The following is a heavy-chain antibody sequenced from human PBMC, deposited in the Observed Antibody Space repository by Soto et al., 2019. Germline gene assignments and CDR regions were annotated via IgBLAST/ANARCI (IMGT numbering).Heavy chain of an antibody. CDR1: GGSISFGGYS. D-gene: IGHD5-18*01. CDR2: IYHSGST. CDR3: ARGGVTDYGMDV. J-gene: IGHJ6*01. V-gene: IGHV4-30-2*01. Sequence: SEILSLPCAISGGSISFGGYSWSWIRQPPGKGLEWIGYIYHSGSTYYNPSLKSRVTISVDRSKNQFSLKLSSVTAADTAVYYCARGGVTDYGMDVWGQGTTVTVSS.